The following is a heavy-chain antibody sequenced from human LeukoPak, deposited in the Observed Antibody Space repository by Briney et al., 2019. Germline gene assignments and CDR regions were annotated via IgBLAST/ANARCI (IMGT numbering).Heavy chain of an antibody. CDR3: VRSRSTWFGEVLAAFDI. V-gene: IGHV3-21*01. CDR1: GFTFSSYW. D-gene: IGHD3-10*01. CDR2: ISSSSSYI. Sequence: GGSLRLSCAASGFTFSSYWMHWVRQAPGKGLEWVSSISSSSSYIYYADSVKGRFTISRDNAKNSLYLQMNSLRAEDTAVYYCVRSRSTWFGEVLAAFDIWGQGTMVTVSS. J-gene: IGHJ3*02.